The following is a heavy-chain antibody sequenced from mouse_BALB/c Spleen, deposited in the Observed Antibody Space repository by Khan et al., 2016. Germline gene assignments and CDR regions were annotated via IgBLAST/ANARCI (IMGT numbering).Heavy chain of an antibody. CDR1: GFTFSDYY. V-gene: IGHV5-12*02. Sequence: EVELVESGGGLVQPGGSLKLSCATSGFTFSDYYMYWVRQTPEKRLEWVAYISNGGGSTYYPDTVKGRFTISRDNAKNTLYLQMSRLKSEDTAMYYYARNGYRYDYAMDYWGQGTSVTVSS. D-gene: IGHD2-14*01. CDR3: ARNGYRYDYAMDY. CDR2: ISNGGGST. J-gene: IGHJ4*01.